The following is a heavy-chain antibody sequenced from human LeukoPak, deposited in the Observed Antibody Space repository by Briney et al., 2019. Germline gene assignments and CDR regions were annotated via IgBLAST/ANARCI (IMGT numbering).Heavy chain of an antibody. CDR1: GFTFSSYA. CDR2: ISYDGSNK. J-gene: IGHJ1*01. Sequence: TGGSLRLSCAASGFTFSSYAMHWVRQAPGKGLEWVAVISYDGSNKYYADSVKGRFTISRDNSKNTLSLQMNSLRAEDTAVYYCAKNPPGGYFQDWGQGTLVTVSS. V-gene: IGHV3-30*04. D-gene: IGHD2-15*01. CDR3: AKNPPGGYFQD.